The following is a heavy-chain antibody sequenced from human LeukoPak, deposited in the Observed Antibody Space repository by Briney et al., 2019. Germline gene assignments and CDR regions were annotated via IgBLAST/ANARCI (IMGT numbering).Heavy chain of an antibody. CDR2: ISYSGNNY. J-gene: IGHJ4*02. D-gene: IGHD5-12*01. V-gene: IGHV3-30*03. CDR3: ARGPPTSKSGAHFDY. Sequence: GGSLRPSCGGSGFTFSDYWMNWVRQAPGEGLQWVAFISYSGNNYYYADSVKGRFIISRDDSKNTLYVEMNSLRLDDTAIYYCARGPPTSKSGAHFDYWGQGSLVTVSP. CDR1: GFTFSDYW.